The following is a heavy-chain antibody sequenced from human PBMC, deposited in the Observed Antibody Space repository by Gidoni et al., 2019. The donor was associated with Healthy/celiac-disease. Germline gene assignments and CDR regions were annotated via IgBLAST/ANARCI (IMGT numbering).Heavy chain of an antibody. D-gene: IGHD6-19*01. CDR3: ARGNGKQWLVNFDY. Sequence: QVQLQQWGAGLLKPSETLSLTCAVYGGSFSGYYWSWIRQPPGKGLEWIGEINHSGSTNYNPSLKSRVTISVDTSKNQFSLKLSSVTAADTAVYYCARGNGKQWLVNFDYWGQGTLVTVSS. V-gene: IGHV4-34*01. CDR1: GGSFSGYY. CDR2: INHSGST. J-gene: IGHJ4*02.